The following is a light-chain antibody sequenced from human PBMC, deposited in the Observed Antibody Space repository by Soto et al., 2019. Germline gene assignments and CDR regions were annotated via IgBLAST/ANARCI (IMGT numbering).Light chain of an antibody. CDR3: QQRSAGVT. J-gene: IGKJ5*01. Sequence: EIVLTQSPATLSLSPGERATLSCRASQSVINYLAWYQQKPGQAPRLLIYDASNRATAIPPRFSGSGSGTDFTLTINSLEPEDFAIYFCQQRSAGVTFGQGTRLEIK. CDR1: QSVINY. CDR2: DAS. V-gene: IGKV3-11*01.